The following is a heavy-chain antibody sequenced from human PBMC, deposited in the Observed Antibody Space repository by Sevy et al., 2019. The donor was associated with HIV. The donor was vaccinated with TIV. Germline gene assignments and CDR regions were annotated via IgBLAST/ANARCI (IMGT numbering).Heavy chain of an antibody. J-gene: IGHJ4*02. CDR1: GGSISNKNYY. Sequence: SETLSLTCTVSGGSISNKNYYWCWIRQSPGKGLEWIGSVYYSGSTYYNPSLKSRVTITVDTSKNQFSLRLSSVTAADTAVYYCARSPPWGNTWLYYFDSWGKGTLVTVSS. V-gene: IGHV4-39*01. CDR3: ARSPPWGNTWLYYFDS. CDR2: VYYSGST. D-gene: IGHD3-9*01.